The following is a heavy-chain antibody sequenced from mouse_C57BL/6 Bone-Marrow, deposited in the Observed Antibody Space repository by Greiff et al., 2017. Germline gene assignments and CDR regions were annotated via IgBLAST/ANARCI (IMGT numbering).Heavy chain of an antibody. Sequence: QVQLQQPGAELVRPGSSVKLSCKASGYTFTSYWMHWVKQRPIQGLEWIGNIDPSDSETHYNQKFKDKATLTVDKSSSTAYMQLSSLTSEDSAVYYCARNYDYENYAMDYWGQGTSVTVSS. D-gene: IGHD2-4*01. J-gene: IGHJ4*01. CDR2: IDPSDSET. V-gene: IGHV1-52*01. CDR1: GYTFTSYW. CDR3: ARNYDYENYAMDY.